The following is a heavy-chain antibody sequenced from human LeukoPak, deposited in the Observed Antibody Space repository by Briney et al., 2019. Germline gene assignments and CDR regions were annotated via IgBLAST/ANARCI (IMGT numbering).Heavy chain of an antibody. CDR3: ASSSGRKRVVPAAIGGWFDP. J-gene: IGHJ5*02. CDR1: GYTFTSYG. V-gene: IGHV1-18*01. CDR2: ISAYNGNT. Sequence: ASVKVSCKASGYTFTSYGISWVRQAPGQGLEWMGWISAYNGNTNYAQKLQGRVTMTTDTSTSTAYMELRSLRSDDTAVYYCASSSGRKRVVPAAIGGWFDPWGQGTLVTVSS. D-gene: IGHD2-2*01.